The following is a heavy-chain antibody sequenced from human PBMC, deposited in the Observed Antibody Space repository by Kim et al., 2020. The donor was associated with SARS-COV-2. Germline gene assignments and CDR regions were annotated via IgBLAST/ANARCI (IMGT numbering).Heavy chain of an antibody. V-gene: IGHV3-48*03. CDR3: ARVPPHQAWELPKSDY. D-gene: IGHD1-26*01. J-gene: IGHJ4*02. Sequence: GGSLRLSCAASGFTFSSYEMNWVRQAPGKGLEWVSYISSSGSTIYYADSVKGRFTISRDNAKNSLYLQMNSLRAEDTAVYYCARVPPHQAWELPKSDYWGQGTLVTVSS. CDR2: ISSSGSTI. CDR1: GFTFSSYE.